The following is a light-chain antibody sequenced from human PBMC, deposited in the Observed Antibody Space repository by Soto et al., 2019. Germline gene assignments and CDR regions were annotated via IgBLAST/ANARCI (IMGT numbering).Light chain of an antibody. J-gene: IGLJ2*01. CDR3: CSKAGTSTAV. CDR1: SSDVGRYDY. V-gene: IGLV2-11*01. Sequence: QSALTQPRSVSGSPGPSVTISCTGTSSDVGRYDYVSWYQHHPGKAPKLLIYDVNKWPSGVPDRFSGSKSGNTASLSISGLQAEDEADYYCCSKAGTSTAVFGGGTKVTVL. CDR2: DVN.